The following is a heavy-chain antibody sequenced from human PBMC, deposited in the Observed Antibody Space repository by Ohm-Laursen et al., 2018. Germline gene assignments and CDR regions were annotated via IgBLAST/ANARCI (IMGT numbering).Heavy chain of an antibody. CDR3: AKGRGIAVADPFDY. CDR1: GFTFSDYY. CDR2: ISSSGSTI. D-gene: IGHD6-19*01. V-gene: IGHV3-11*01. J-gene: IGHJ4*02. Sequence: SLRLSCSASGFTFSDYYMSWIRQAPGKGLEWVSYISSSGSTIYYADSVKGRFTISRDNAKNSLYLQMNSLRDEDTALYYCAKGRGIAVADPFDYWGQGTLVTVSS.